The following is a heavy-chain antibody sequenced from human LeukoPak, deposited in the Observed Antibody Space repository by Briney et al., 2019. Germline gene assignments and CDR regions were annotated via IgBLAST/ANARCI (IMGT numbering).Heavy chain of an antibody. CDR2: ISGSAGST. CDR3: AKVLRGLAYYGDYSD. V-gene: IGHV3-23*01. J-gene: IGHJ4*02. D-gene: IGHD4-17*01. CDR1: GFTFSNYA. Sequence: GGSLRLSCAASGFTFSNYAINWVRQAPGQGLEWVSSISGSAGSTYYADSVKGRFTISKSNSKNTVYLQMNSLRAEDTAVYYCAKVLRGLAYYGDYSDWGQGTLVTVSS.